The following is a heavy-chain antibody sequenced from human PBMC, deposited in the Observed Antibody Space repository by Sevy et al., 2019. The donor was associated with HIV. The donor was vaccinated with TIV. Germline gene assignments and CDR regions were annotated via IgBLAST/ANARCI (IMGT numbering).Heavy chain of an antibody. Sequence: GASVKVSCKASGYTFTSYGISWVRQAPGQGLEWMGWISAYNGNTNYAQKLQGRVTMTTDTSTSTAYMELRSLRSDDTAVYYCARGHVLRYFDWLAGGSNFDYWGQGTLVTVSS. CDR3: ARGHVLRYFDWLAGGSNFDY. D-gene: IGHD3-9*01. CDR2: ISAYNGNT. CDR1: GYTFTSYG. V-gene: IGHV1-18*01. J-gene: IGHJ4*02.